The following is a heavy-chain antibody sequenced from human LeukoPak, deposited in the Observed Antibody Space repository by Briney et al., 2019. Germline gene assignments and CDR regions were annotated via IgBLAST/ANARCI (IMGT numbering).Heavy chain of an antibody. J-gene: IGHJ5*02. D-gene: IGHD3-10*01. V-gene: IGHV4-34*01. CDR2: INHSGST. Sequence: SETLSLTCAVYGGTFSGYYWSWIRQPPGKGLEWIGEINHSGSTNYNPSLKSRVTISVDTSKNQFSLKLSSVTAADTAVYYCARGLGGYGSGPWFDPWGQGTLDTVSS. CDR3: ARGLGGYGSGPWFDP. CDR1: GGTFSGYY.